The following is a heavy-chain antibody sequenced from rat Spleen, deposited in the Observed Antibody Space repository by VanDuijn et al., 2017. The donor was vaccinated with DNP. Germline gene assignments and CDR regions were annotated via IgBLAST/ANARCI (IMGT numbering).Heavy chain of an antibody. D-gene: IGHD1-11*01. CDR2: ISASGGST. Sequence: EVQLVESGGGLVQPGRSLKLSCAASGFTLSYYGMAWVRQAPKKGLEWVASISASGGSTSYRDSVKGRFTISRDNAKSTLYLQMDSLRSEDTATYYCTTDFERGYWGQGVMVTVSS. CDR1: GFTLSYYG. V-gene: IGHV5-27*01. CDR3: TTDFERGY. J-gene: IGHJ2*01.